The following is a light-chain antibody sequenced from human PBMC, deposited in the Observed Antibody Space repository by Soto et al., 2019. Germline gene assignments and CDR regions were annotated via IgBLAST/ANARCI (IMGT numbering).Light chain of an antibody. Sequence: DIQMAQSPASLSASVGDRVTITCRASQSISSYLNWYQKKPGKATKLLIYDASSLESGVPSSFSGSGSGTEFTLTISSLQPDDFATYYCQQYHEYWFGQGTKVDIK. J-gene: IGKJ1*01. CDR3: QQYHEYW. V-gene: IGKV1-5*01. CDR2: DAS. CDR1: QSISSY.